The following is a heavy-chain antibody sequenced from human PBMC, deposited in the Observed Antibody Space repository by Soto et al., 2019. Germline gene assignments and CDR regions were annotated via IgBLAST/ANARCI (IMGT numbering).Heavy chain of an antibody. CDR3: ARGTTMVRGVISNGPKQWLERYYYYGMDV. V-gene: IGHV5-51*01. CDR1: GYSFTSYW. CDR2: IYPGDSDT. D-gene: IGHD3-10*01. Sequence: EVQLVQSGAEVKKPGESLKISCKGSGYSFTSYWIGWVRQMPGKGLEWMGIIYPGDSDTRYSPSFQGQVTISADKSISTAYLQWSSLKASDTAMYYCARGTTMVRGVISNGPKQWLERYYYYGMDVWGQGTTVTVSS. J-gene: IGHJ6*02.